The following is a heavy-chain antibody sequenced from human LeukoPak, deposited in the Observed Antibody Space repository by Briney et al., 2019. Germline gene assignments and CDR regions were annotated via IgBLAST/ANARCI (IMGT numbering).Heavy chain of an antibody. J-gene: IGHJ4*02. D-gene: IGHD5-24*01. CDR2: ISSSSSTI. Sequence: GGSLRLSCAASGFTFSSYSMNWVRQAPGKGLEWVSYISSSSSTIYYADSVKGRFTISRDNAKNSLYLQMNSLRAEDTAVYYCAREGPDGHFDYWGQGTLVTVSS. V-gene: IGHV3-48*04. CDR3: AREGPDGHFDY. CDR1: GFTFSSYS.